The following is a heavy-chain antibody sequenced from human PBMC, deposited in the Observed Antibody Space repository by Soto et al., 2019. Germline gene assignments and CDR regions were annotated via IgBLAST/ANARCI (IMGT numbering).Heavy chain of an antibody. CDR2: ISSSSSYI. V-gene: IGHV3-21*01. CDR3: ARDRGGSGLLDY. J-gene: IGHJ4*02. Sequence: EVQLVESGGGLVKPGGSLRLSYAASGFTFSSYSMNWVRQAPGKGLEWVSSISSSSSYIYYADSVKGRFTISRDNAKNSLYLQMNSLRAEDTAVYYCARDRGGSGLLDYWGQGTLVTVSS. D-gene: IGHD3-3*01. CDR1: GFTFSSYS.